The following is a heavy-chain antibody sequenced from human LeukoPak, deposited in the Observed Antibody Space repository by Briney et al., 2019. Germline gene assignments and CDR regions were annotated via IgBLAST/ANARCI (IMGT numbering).Heavy chain of an antibody. J-gene: IGHJ4*02. V-gene: IGHV3-74*01. CDR2: ISTDGSST. Sequence: GGSLRLSCAASGFTFSIFWMHWVRHAPGKGLVWVPRISTDGSSTSYADSVKGRFTISRDNAKNTLYLQMNSLRAEDTAVYYCARKPAPADWGQGTLVTVSS. CDR1: GFTFSIFW. CDR3: ARKPAPAD. D-gene: IGHD6-25*01.